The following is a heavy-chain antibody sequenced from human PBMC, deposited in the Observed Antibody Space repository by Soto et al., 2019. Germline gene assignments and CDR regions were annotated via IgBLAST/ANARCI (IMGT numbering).Heavy chain of an antibody. CDR1: GGPFSGYH. CDR3: ARGRGGDYLLGSSWYYFDY. Sequence: KTSETLSLTCAVYGGPFSGYHWSWIRQPPGKGLEWIGEINHSGSTNYKPSLKSRVTISVDTSKNQFSLKLSSVTAADTAVYYCARGRGGDYLLGSSWYYFDYWGQGTLVTVSS. J-gene: IGHJ4*02. V-gene: IGHV4-34*01. CDR2: INHSGST. D-gene: IGHD3-16*01.